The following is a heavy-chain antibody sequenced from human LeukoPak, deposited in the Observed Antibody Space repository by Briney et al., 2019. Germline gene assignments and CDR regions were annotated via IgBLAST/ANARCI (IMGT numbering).Heavy chain of an antibody. CDR3: ARDIEAAGLFLDY. J-gene: IGHJ4*02. CDR1: GLTFSTYS. D-gene: IGHD6-13*01. Sequence: GGSLRLSCGASGLTFSTYSMNWVRQAPGKGLEWVSYISSDSGTIYYADSVKGRFTISRDNAKNSLYLQMNSLRAEDTAVYYCARDIEAAGLFLDYWGQGTLVTVSS. V-gene: IGHV3-48*01. CDR2: ISSDSGTI.